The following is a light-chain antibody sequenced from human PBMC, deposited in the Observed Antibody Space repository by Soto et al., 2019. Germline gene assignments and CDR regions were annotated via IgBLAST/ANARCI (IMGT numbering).Light chain of an antibody. CDR2: DVN. V-gene: IGLV2-11*01. CDR1: SSDVGGYDY. J-gene: IGLJ3*02. CDR3: CSYAGSYTWV. Sequence: QSALTQPRSVSGSPGQSVAISCTGTSSDVGGYDYVSWYQQHPGKAPKLMIYDVNKRPSGVPDRFSASKSGNTASLTISGLQAEDEADYYCCSYAGSYTWVFGGGTQLTVL.